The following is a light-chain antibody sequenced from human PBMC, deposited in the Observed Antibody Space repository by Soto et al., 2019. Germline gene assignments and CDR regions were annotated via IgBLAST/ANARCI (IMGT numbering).Light chain of an antibody. CDR1: SGSIASND. Sequence: NFMLTQPHSVSESPGKTVTISCTRSSGSIASNDVQWYQQRPGSAPTTVIYENNQRPSGVPDRFSGSTDGSSNSASLTISGLQTEDKADYYCQSYDSSTVVFGGGTKLTVL. CDR3: QSYDSSTVV. J-gene: IGLJ2*01. CDR2: ENN. V-gene: IGLV6-57*04.